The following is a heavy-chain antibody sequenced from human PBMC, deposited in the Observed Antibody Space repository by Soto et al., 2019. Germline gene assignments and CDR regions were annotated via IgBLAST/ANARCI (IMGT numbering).Heavy chain of an antibody. V-gene: IGHV1-46*03. D-gene: IGHD1-1*01. CDR3: ASRSWGTGRMQEYTWLGY. J-gene: IGHJ4*02. Sequence: ASVKVSCKASGYTFISYYTHWVRQAPGQGPEWMGMINPSGGTTSYAQKFQGRVTMTKDTSTSTVYMELSGLRSEDTAVYYCASRSWGTGRMQEYTWLGYWGQGTLVTVSS. CDR1: GYTFISYY. CDR2: INPSGGTT.